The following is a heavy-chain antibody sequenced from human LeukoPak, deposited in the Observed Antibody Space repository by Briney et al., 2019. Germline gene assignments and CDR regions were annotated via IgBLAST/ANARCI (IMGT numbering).Heavy chain of an antibody. D-gene: IGHD1-26*01. V-gene: IGHV3-23*01. CDR2: ISGSAGST. J-gene: IGHJ4*02. CDR1: GFTFSNYV. Sequence: GGSLRLSCAASGFTFSNYVKSWVRQAPGKGLEWVSTISGSAGSTYYADSVKGRFTISRDNSNNTLYLQMNRLRAEDTAVYYCAREIAVKYSGSTNYHFDYWGQGTLVTVSS. CDR3: AREIAVKYSGSTNYHFDY.